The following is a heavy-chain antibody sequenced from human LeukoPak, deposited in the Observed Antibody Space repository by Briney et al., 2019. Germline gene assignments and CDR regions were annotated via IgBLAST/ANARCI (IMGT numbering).Heavy chain of an antibody. V-gene: IGHV4-59*12. CDR1: GGSISSFY. Sequence: SETLSLTCTVSGGSISSFYWNWIRQPPGKGLEWIGYIDYSGSTKYNPSLKSRVTISLETSKSQFSLKLSSVTAADTAVYFCAAHYPGYCSGGSCYASYWGQGTLVTVSS. CDR2: IDYSGST. CDR3: AAHYPGYCSGGSCYASY. D-gene: IGHD2-15*01. J-gene: IGHJ4*02.